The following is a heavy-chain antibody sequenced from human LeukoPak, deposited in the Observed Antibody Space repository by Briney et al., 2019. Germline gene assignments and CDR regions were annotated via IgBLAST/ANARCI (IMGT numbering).Heavy chain of an antibody. CDR2: IYYSGST. J-gene: IGHJ5*02. Sequence: SETLSLTCSVSGGSISSSSYYWGWIRQPPGKGLEWIGNIYYSGSTYYNPSLKSRVTVSVDTSKNQVSLKLTSVTAADTAVYYCVREVAYYGSGTYYAGWFDLWGQGTLVTVSS. D-gene: IGHD3-10*01. CDR1: GGSISSSSYY. V-gene: IGHV4-39*07. CDR3: VREVAYYGSGTYYAGWFDL.